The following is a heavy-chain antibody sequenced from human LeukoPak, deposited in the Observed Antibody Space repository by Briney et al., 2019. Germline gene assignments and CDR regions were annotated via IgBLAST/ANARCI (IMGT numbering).Heavy chain of an antibody. J-gene: IGHJ3*02. CDR3: AREVGTPQAFDI. CDR2: IASDGSST. D-gene: IGHD1-26*01. V-gene: IGHV3-74*01. Sequence: QPGGSLRLSCAASGFTFSSYWMNWVRQAPGKGLVWVSRIASDGSSTTYADSVKGRFSISRDNAKNTLYLQMNSLRAEDTAVYYCAREVGTPQAFDIWGQGTMVTFSS. CDR1: GFTFSSYW.